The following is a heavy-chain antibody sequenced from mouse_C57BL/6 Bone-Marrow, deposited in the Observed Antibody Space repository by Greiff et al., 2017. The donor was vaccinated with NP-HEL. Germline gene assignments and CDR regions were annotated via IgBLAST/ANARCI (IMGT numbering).Heavy chain of an antibody. J-gene: IGHJ1*03. CDR3: ARHGHFDV. CDR1: GFTFSSYT. V-gene: IGHV5-9*01. Sequence: EVHLVESGGGLVKPGGSLKLSCAASGFTFSSYTMSWVRQTPEKRLEWVATISGGGGNTYYPDSVKGRFTISRDNAKNTLYLQMSSLRSEDTALYYCARHGHFDVWGTGTTVTVSS. CDR2: ISGGGGNT.